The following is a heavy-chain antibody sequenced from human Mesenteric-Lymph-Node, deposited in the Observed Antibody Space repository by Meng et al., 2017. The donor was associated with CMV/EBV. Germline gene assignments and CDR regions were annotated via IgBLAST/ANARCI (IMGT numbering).Heavy chain of an antibody. CDR2: IQYDGSNK. D-gene: IGHD3-16*01. Sequence: GESLKISCAASGFTFISYDMHWVRQAPGKGLEWVAFIQYDGSNKYYIDSVKGRFTISRDNSKNTLYLQMNSLRVEDTAIYYCAKWLGRRDGWVDYWGQGTLVTVSS. CDR1: GFTFISYD. CDR3: AKWLGRRDGWVDY. V-gene: IGHV3-30*02. J-gene: IGHJ4*02.